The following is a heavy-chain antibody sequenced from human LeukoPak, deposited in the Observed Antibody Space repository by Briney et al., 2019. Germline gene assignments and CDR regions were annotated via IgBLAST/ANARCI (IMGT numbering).Heavy chain of an antibody. V-gene: IGHV3-64*01. J-gene: IGHJ4*02. CDR1: GFTFSSYA. D-gene: IGHD6-13*01. CDR2: ISSNGGST. Sequence: GGSLRLSCAASGFTFSSYAMHWVRQTPGKGLEYVSAISSNGGSTYYANSVKGRFTISRDNSKNTLYLQMNSLRAEDTAVYYCARGSSWFAGDEYWGQGTLVTVSS. CDR3: ARGSSWFAGDEY.